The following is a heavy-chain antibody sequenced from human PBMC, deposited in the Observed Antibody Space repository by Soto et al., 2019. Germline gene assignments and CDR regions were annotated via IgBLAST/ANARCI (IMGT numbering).Heavy chain of an antibody. CDR2: TYFRSKWFN. J-gene: IGHJ4*02. V-gene: IGHV6-1*01. CDR3: VRDRGTYIHCFDY. Sequence: QVQLQVSGPGLVRPSQTLSVTCVISGDSVSNTSVAWNWIRQSPSRGLEWLGRTYFRSKWFNDYAVSVQNRMTIIPDTSRNQFSLQLNSVTPEDTAVYYCVRDRGTYIHCFDYWGQGILVTVSS. CDR1: GDSVSNTSVA. D-gene: IGHD3-10*01.